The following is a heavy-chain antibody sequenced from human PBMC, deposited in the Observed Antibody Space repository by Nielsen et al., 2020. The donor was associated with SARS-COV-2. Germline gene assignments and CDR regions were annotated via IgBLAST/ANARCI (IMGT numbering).Heavy chain of an antibody. CDR3: AGIRSSASIDF. CDR2: IFYSGTT. V-gene: IGHV4-39*02. D-gene: IGHD6-13*01. J-gene: IGHJ4*02. Sequence: SETLSLTCAVSGGSITTTSYYWVWIRQPPGKGLEWIGSIFYSGTTYYNPSLKSRVTVSVDTSKNHFSLKLNSVTAADTAVYFCAGIRSSASIDFWGQGALVTVSS. CDR1: GGSITTTSYY.